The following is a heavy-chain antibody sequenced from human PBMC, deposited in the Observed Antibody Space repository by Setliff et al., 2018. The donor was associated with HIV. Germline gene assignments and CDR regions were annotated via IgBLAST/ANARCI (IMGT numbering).Heavy chain of an antibody. J-gene: IGHJ6*03. CDR3: ASLHYYYYYIDV. Sequence: SETLSLTCTVSGDSIGTTTYYWGWIRQPPGKGLEWIGYIYYSGSTNYNPSLKSRVTISVDTSKNQFSLKLSSVTAADTAVYYCASLHYYYYYIDVWGKGTTVTVS. CDR2: IYYSGST. V-gene: IGHV4-61*05. CDR1: GDSIGTTTYY.